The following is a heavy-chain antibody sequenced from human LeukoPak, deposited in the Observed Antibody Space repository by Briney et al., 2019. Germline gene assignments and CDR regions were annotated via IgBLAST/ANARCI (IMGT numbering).Heavy chain of an antibody. CDR2: IIPIFGTA. V-gene: IGHV1-69*13. CDR3: ARRGHYYDSSGLGN. Sequence: GASVKVSCKASGGTFSSYAISWVRQAPGQGLEWMGGIIPIFGTANYAQKFQGRVTITADESTSTAYMELSSLRSEDTAVYYCARRGHYYDSSGLGNWGQGTLVTVSS. CDR1: GGTFSSYA. D-gene: IGHD3-22*01. J-gene: IGHJ4*02.